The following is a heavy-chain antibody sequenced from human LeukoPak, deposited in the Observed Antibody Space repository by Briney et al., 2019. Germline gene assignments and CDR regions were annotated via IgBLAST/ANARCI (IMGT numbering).Heavy chain of an antibody. CDR3: ATDYYDSSGSYTVDY. D-gene: IGHD3-22*01. Sequence: GGSLRLSCAASGFTFRSYAMSWVRQTPGKGLEWVSVISGSGDITQSADSVKGRFTISRDNSKNALYLQMNSLRAEDTAVYYCATDYYDSSGSYTVDYWGQGTLVTVSS. CDR2: ISGSGDIT. CDR1: GFTFRSYA. V-gene: IGHV3-23*01. J-gene: IGHJ4*02.